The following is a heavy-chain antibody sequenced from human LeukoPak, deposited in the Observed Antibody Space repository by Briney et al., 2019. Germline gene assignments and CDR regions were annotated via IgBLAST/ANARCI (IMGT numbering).Heavy chain of an antibody. CDR3: ARDPPPTGRNWFDP. Sequence: SQTLSLTCAISGDSVSSNSAAWNWIRQSPSRGLEWLGRTYYRSKWYNDYAVSVKSRITISPDTSNHQFSLQLNSVTPEDTAVYYCARDPPPTGRNWFDPWGQGTLVTVSS. J-gene: IGHJ5*02. CDR1: GDSVSSNSAA. D-gene: IGHD1-1*01. V-gene: IGHV6-1*01. CDR2: TYYRSKWYN.